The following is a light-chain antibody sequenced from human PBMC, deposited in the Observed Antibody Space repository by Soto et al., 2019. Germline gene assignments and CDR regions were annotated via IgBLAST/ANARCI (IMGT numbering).Light chain of an antibody. V-gene: IGKV3D-20*02. CDR2: ASV. CDR1: QSDGSNF. J-gene: IGKJ1*01. Sequence: ELVLTQSPGSLSLSPGERATLSCKTSQSDGSNFVAWYQHKPGQAPRLLIYASVPRATGIPVRFSGSGSGTDYTLTITNREPEDFAIYYCQQRSSWPWTFGQGTKVDIK. CDR3: QQRSSWPWT.